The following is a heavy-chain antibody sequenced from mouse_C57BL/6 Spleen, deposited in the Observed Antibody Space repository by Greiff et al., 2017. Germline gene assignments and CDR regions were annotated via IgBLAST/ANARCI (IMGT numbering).Heavy chain of an antibody. CDR3: AREGGYGKGDYFDY. D-gene: IGHD2-10*02. Sequence: EVQLVESGGGLVKPGGSLKLSCAASGFTFSSYAMSWVRQTPEKRLEWVATISDGGSYTYYPDNVKGRFTISRDNAKNNLYLQMSHLKSEDTAMYYCAREGGYGKGDYFDYWGQGTTLTVSS. J-gene: IGHJ2*01. CDR1: GFTFSSYA. CDR2: ISDGGSYT. V-gene: IGHV5-4*01.